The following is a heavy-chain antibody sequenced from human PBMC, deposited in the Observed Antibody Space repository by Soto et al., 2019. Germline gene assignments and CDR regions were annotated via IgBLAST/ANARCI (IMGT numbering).Heavy chain of an antibody. V-gene: IGHV1-69*02. CDR2: IIPILGIA. J-gene: IGHJ6*02. D-gene: IGHD2-15*01. CDR1: GGTFSSYT. Sequence: QVQLVQSGAKVKKPGSSVKVSCKASGGTFSSYTISWVRQAPGQGLEWMGRIIPILGIANYAQKFQGRVTITADKSTSTAYMELSSLRSEDTAVYYCARCGYCSGGSCYSSNYGMDVWGQGTTVTVSS. CDR3: ARCGYCSGGSCYSSNYGMDV.